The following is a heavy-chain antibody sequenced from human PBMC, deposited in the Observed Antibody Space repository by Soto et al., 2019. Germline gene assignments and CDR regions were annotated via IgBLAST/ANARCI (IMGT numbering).Heavy chain of an antibody. V-gene: IGHV3-7*01. CDR2: IKQDGSEK. J-gene: IGHJ4*02. CDR1: GFTFSSYW. D-gene: IGHD5-12*01. CDR3: ARAVDIVATPGVFDY. Sequence: QPGGSLRLSCAASGFTFSSYWMSWVRQAPGKGLEWMANIKQDGSEKYYVDSVKGRFTISRDNAKNSLYLQMNSLRAEDTAVYYCARAVDIVATPGVFDYWGQGTLVTVSS.